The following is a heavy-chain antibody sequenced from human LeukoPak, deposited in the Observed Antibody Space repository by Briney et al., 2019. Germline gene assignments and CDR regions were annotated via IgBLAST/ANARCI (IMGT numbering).Heavy chain of an antibody. J-gene: IGHJ2*01. CDR2: IKSKTEGETT. D-gene: IGHD6-19*01. CDR1: GFTVSRNY. V-gene: IGHV3-15*01. CDR3: TTAVAGRTDWYFDL. Sequence: PGGSLRLSCAASGFTVSRNYMSWVRQAPGKGLEWVGRIKSKTEGETTDSAAPVKGRFTISRDDSKDTLYLQMNSLKTEDTAMYYCTTAVAGRTDWYFDLWGRGTRVTVSS.